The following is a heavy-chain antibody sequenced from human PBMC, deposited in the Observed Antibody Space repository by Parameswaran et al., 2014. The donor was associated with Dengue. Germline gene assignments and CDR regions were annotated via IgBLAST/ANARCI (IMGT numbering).Heavy chain of an antibody. V-gene: IGHV3-48*03. D-gene: IGHD3-3*01. CDR3: ARDSILDAFHV. CDR2: ISASGSII. Sequence: VRQMPGKGLEWLAFISASGSIIHYADSVKGRFSISRDNARNSLSLQMNSLRVDDTAVYYCARDSILDAFHVWGQGTVVTVSS. J-gene: IGHJ3*01.